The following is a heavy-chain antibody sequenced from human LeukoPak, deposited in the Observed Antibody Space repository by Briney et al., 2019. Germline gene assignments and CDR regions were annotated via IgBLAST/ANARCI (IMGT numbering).Heavy chain of an antibody. Sequence: GGSLRLSCAASGFTFSSYAMSWVRQAPGKGLEWVSAISGSGGSTYYADSVKGRFTISRDNSKNTLYLQMNSLRAEDTAVYYCAKGREWELLPGGPFDYWGQGTLVTVSS. CDR1: GFTFSSYA. D-gene: IGHD1-26*01. V-gene: IGHV3-23*01. J-gene: IGHJ4*02. CDR3: AKGREWELLPGGPFDY. CDR2: ISGSGGST.